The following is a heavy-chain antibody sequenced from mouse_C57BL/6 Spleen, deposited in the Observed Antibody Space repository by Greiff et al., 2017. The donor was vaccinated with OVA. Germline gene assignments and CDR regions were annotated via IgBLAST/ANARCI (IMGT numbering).Heavy chain of an antibody. J-gene: IGHJ1*03. D-gene: IGHD2-4*01. CDR2: INPNNGGT. Sequence: EVQLQQSGPELVKPGASVKISCKASGYTFTDYYMNWVKQSHGKSLEWIGDINPNNGGTSYNQKFKGKATLTVDKSSSTAYMELRSLTSEDSAVYYCARWHYDYPWYFDVWGTGTTVTVSS. CDR1: GYTFTDYY. CDR3: ARWHYDYPWYFDV. V-gene: IGHV1-26*01.